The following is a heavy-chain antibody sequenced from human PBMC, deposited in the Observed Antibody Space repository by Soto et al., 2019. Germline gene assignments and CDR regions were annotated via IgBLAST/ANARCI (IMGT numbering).Heavy chain of an antibody. J-gene: IGHJ4*02. CDR3: ATDQTREGTYDGNSLDY. D-gene: IGHD5-12*01. Sequence: QVQVVQSGAEVKRPGSSVKVSCTASGGTFSNHAINWVRQAPGQGLEWMGVIIHIFGTTDYAQEFQGRVSFTADESTTTAYMELSSMRSEDSAMYYCATDQTREGTYDGNSLDYWGQGTLLTVSS. CDR1: GGTFSNHA. CDR2: IIHIFGTT. V-gene: IGHV1-69*12.